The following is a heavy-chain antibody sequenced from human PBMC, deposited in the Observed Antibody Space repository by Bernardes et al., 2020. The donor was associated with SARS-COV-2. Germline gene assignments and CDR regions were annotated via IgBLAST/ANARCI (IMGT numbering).Heavy chain of an antibody. Sequence: SETLSLTCTVSGGSVSSSSYYWGWQRQPPGQGLVWIGYIYSSGSTYYNPSLKSRVIISVDTSKNQFSLKLNAETAADTAVYYCAMPYYGDYVGGDWYFDLGGRDTLATVS. CDR1: GGSVSSSSYY. CDR3: AMPYYGDYVGGDWYFDL. D-gene: IGHD4-17*01. V-gene: IGHV4-39*01. J-gene: IGHJ2*01. CDR2: IYSSGST.